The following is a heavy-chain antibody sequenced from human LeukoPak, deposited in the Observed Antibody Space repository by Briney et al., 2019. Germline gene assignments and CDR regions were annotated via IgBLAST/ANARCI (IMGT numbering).Heavy chain of an antibody. J-gene: IGHJ4*02. Sequence: GGSLRLSCAASEFSVGSNYMTWVRQAPGKGLEWVSLIYSGGSTYYADSVKGRFTISRDNSKNTLYLQMNSLRAEDTAVYYCARVEAAAFDYWGQGTLVTVSS. CDR2: IYSGGST. CDR1: EFSVGSNY. CDR3: ARVEAAAFDY. V-gene: IGHV3-66*01. D-gene: IGHD6-13*01.